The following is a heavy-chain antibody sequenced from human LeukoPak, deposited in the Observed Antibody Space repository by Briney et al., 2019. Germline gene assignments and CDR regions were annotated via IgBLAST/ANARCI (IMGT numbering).Heavy chain of an antibody. CDR1: GFTFDDYA. V-gene: IGHV3-9*01. D-gene: IGHD6-19*01. Sequence: HPGRSLRLSCAASGFTFDDYAMHWVRQAPGKGLEWVSGISWNSGSIGYADSVKGRFTISRDNAKNSLYLQMNSLRAEDTALYYCAIAVAAFDYWGQGTLVTVSS. J-gene: IGHJ4*02. CDR3: AIAVAAFDY. CDR2: ISWNSGSI.